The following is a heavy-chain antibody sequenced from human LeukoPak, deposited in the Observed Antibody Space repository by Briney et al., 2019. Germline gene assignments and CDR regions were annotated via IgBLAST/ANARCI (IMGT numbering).Heavy chain of an antibody. Sequence: GGSLRLSCAASGFTFSSYGMSWVRQAPGKGLEWVSAISGSGGSTYYADSVKGRFTISRDNSKNTLYLQMNSLRAEDTAVYYCAKRIAAAGTGYYYMDVWGKGTTVTVSS. CDR3: AKRIAAAGTGYYYMDV. D-gene: IGHD6-13*01. CDR2: ISGSGGST. V-gene: IGHV3-23*01. CDR1: GFTFSSYG. J-gene: IGHJ6*03.